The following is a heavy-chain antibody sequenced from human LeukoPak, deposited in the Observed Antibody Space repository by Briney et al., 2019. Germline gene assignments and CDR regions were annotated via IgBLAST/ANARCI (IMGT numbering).Heavy chain of an antibody. CDR2: IRYDGSNK. D-gene: IGHD5-12*01. J-gene: IGHJ4*02. CDR1: GFTLTSTG. V-gene: IGHV3-30*02. CDR3: AKDLGRYSGYDPIDY. Sequence: GGSLRLSCAMSGFTLTSTGMHWVRQAPGKGLEWVAFIRYDGSNKYYADSVKGRFTISRDNSKNTLYLQMNSLRAEDTAVYYCAKDLGRYSGYDPIDYWGQGTLVTVSS.